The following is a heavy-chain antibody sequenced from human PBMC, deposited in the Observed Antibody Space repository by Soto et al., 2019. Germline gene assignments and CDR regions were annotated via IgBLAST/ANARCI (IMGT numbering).Heavy chain of an antibody. V-gene: IGHV3-23*01. CDR3: ARGSSSWFYLMDV. J-gene: IGHJ6*02. D-gene: IGHD6-13*01. CDR2: ISGSSDST. Sequence: GGSLRLSCGASGFTFRNYAVTWVRQAPGKGLEWVSTISGSSDSTYYADSVKGRFTISRDNSKNTLYLQMNSLRAEDTAVYYCARGSSSWFYLMDVWGQGTTVTVSS. CDR1: GFTFRNYA.